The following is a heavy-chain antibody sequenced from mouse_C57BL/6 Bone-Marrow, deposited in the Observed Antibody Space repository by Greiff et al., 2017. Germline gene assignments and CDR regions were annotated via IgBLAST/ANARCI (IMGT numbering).Heavy chain of an antibody. Sequence: VKLVESGPGLVAPSQRLSITCTVSGFSLTSYAISWVRQPPGKGLEWLGVIWTGGGTNYNSALKSRLSISKDNSKSQVFLKMNSLQTDDTARYYCARIYDGYYEGYFDVWGTGTTVTVSS. CDR1: GFSLTSYA. CDR2: IWTGGGT. J-gene: IGHJ1*03. D-gene: IGHD2-3*01. V-gene: IGHV2-9-1*01. CDR3: ARIYDGYYEGYFDV.